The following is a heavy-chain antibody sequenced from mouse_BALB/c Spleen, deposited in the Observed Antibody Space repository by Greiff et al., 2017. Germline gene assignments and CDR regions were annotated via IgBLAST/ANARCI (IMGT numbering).Heavy chain of an antibody. CDR2: ISYDGSN. CDR3: ARGGYGNYVFFAY. Sequence: EVQLQESGPGLVKPSQSLSLTCSVTGYSITSGYYWNWIRQFPGNKLEWMGYISYDGSNNYNPSLKNRISITRDTSKNQFFLKLNSVTTEDTATYYCARGGYGNYVFFAYWGQGTLVTVSA. V-gene: IGHV3-6*02. CDR1: GYSITSGYY. J-gene: IGHJ3*01. D-gene: IGHD2-10*02.